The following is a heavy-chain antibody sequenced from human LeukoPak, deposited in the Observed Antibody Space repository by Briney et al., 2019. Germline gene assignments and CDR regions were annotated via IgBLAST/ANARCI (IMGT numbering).Heavy chain of an antibody. CDR1: GFTVSRNY. CDR3: ASLDFWSGYFDS. Sequence: GGSLRLSCAASGFTVSRNYMSWVRRAPGKGLEWVCLIYSGGGTHYADSVKGRFTISRDSSKNTLYLQMNSLRAEDTAVYYCASLDFWSGYFDSWGQGTLVTVSS. V-gene: IGHV3-66*01. CDR2: IYSGGGT. J-gene: IGHJ4*02. D-gene: IGHD3-3*01.